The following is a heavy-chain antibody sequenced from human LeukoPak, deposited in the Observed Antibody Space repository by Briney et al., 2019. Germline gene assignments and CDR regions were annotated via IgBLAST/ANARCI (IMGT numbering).Heavy chain of an antibody. CDR1: GDSISNYD. Sequence: SETLSLTCTVSGDSISNYDWSWIRQPPGKGLEWIGYIYYSANTKFSGSTNYNPSLKSRVTMSVDTSKNQLSLRLTSVTAADTAIYYCARISTDMVRGYNWFDPWGQGTLVTVSS. V-gene: IGHV4-4*09. CDR3: ARISTDMVRGYNWFDP. J-gene: IGHJ5*02. D-gene: IGHD4/OR15-4a*01. CDR2: IYYSANTKFSGST.